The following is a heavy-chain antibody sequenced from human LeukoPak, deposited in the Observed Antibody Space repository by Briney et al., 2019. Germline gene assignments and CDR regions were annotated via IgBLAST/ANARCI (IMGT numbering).Heavy chain of an antibody. J-gene: IGHJ4*02. CDR1: GFTFSSYG. V-gene: IGHV3-30*18. CDR2: ISYDGSNK. Sequence: GRSLRLSCAASGFTFSSYGMHWVRQAPGKGLEWVAVISYDGSNKYYADSVKGRFTISRDNSKSTLYLQMNSLRAEDTAVYYCAKVGFGELLPDYWGQGTLVTVSS. CDR3: AKVGFGELLPDY. D-gene: IGHD3-10*01.